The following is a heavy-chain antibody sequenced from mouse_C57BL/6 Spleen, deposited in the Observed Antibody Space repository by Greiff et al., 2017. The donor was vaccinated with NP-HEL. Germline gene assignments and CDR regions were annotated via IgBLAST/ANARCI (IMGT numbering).Heavy chain of an antibody. CDR2: ISDGGSYT. CDR3: AKAYYSKPYYFDY. J-gene: IGHJ2*01. V-gene: IGHV5-4*01. Sequence: EVHLVESGGGLVKPGGSLKLSCAASGFTFSSYAMSWVRQTPEKRLEWVATISDGGSYTYYPDNVKGRFTISRDNAKNNLYLQMSHLKSEDTAMYYCAKAYYSKPYYFDYWGQGTTLTVSS. D-gene: IGHD2-5*01. CDR1: GFTFSSYA.